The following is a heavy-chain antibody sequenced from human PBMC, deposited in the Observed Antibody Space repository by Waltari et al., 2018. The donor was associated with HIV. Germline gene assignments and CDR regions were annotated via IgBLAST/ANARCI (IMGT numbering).Heavy chain of an antibody. CDR1: GFSISSNTYY. D-gene: IGHD1-26*01. Sequence: QLQLHESGPGLVKPPETLSLTCIVSGFSISSNTYYWGWIRQPPGKGLEWIGNIFYSGTTNYNPSLESRVTISIDTSKSQFSLNLDSVTAADTAIYYCARHKNRGSYFPVDFWGQGTLVAVSS. CDR2: IFYSGTT. V-gene: IGHV4-39*07. J-gene: IGHJ4*02. CDR3: ARHKNRGSYFPVDF.